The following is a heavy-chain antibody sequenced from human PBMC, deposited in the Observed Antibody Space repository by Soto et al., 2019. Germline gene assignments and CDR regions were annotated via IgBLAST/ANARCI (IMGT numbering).Heavy chain of an antibody. V-gene: IGHV3-23*01. CDR1: GFTFSSYA. D-gene: IGHD2-8*01. J-gene: IGHJ6*02. Sequence: PGGSLRLSCAASGFTFSSYAMSWVRQAPGKGLEWVSGISVRGGSTHYADSVKGRFTISRDNSKNTLYLQMNSLRAEDTAVYYCAKNNGYYYYYGMDVWGQGTTVTVSS. CDR2: ISVRGGST. CDR3: AKNNGYYYYYGMDV.